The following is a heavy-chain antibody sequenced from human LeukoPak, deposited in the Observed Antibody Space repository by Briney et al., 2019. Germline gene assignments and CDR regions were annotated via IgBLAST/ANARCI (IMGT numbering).Heavy chain of an antibody. V-gene: IGHV4-38-2*02. CDR3: ARLYCSGGSCYYPSEWYFDL. CDR1: GYSISSGYY. J-gene: IGHJ2*01. Sequence: SETLSLTCTVSGYSISSGYYWGWIRQPPGKGLEWIGSIYHSGSTYYNPSLKSRVTISVDTSKNQFSLKLSSVTAADTAVYYRARLYCSGGSCYYPSEWYFDLWGRGTLVTVSS. CDR2: IYHSGST. D-gene: IGHD2-15*01.